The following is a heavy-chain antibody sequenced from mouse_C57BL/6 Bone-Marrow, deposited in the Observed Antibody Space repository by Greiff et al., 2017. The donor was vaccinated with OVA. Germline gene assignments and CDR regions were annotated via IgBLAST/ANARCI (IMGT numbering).Heavy chain of an antibody. Sequence: EVKVVESGAELVKPGASVKLSCTASGFNIQDYYMHWVKQRTEQGLEWIGRIDPADSETKYAPKFQGKATLTADTSSNTAYLQLSSLTSEDTAVYYCARSPPFVLYAMDYWGQGTSVTVSS. J-gene: IGHJ4*01. V-gene: IGHV14-2*01. CDR2: IDPADSET. CDR1: GFNIQDYY. CDR3: ARSPPFVLYAMDY.